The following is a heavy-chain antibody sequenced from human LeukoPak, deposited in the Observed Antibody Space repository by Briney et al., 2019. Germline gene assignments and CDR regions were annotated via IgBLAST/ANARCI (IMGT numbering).Heavy chain of an antibody. J-gene: IGHJ6*03. Sequence: SVKVSYKASGGTFSSYAISWVRQAPGQGLEWMGGIIPIFGTANYAQKFQGRVTITTDESTSTAYMELSSLRSEDTAVYYCARGPAVAGRTRYSYMDVWGKGTTVTVSS. CDR1: GGTFSSYA. CDR2: IIPIFGTA. CDR3: ARGPAVAGRTRYSYMDV. V-gene: IGHV1-69*05. D-gene: IGHD6-19*01.